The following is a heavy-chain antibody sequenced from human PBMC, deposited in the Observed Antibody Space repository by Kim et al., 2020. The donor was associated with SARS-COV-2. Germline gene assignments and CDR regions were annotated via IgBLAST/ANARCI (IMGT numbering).Heavy chain of an antibody. D-gene: IGHD4-17*01. CDR3: AREPSNGDGIVSGEGLLRYGMDV. Sequence: SETLSLTCAVYGGSFSGYYWSWIRQPPGKGLEWIGEINHSGSTNYNPSLKSRVTISVDTSKNQFSLKLSSVTAADTAAYYCAREPSNGDGIVSGEGLLRYGMDVWGQGTTVTVSS. CDR2: INHSGST. V-gene: IGHV4-34*01. CDR1: GGSFSGYY. J-gene: IGHJ6*02.